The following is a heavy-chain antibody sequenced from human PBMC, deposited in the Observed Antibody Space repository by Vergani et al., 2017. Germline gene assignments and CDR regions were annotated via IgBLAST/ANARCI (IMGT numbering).Heavy chain of an antibody. D-gene: IGHD3-22*01. J-gene: IGHJ4*02. CDR2: INPNSGGT. CDR1: GYTFTGYY. CDR3: ARGDPTYYYDSSGYYYSF. V-gene: IGHV1-2*02. Sequence: QVQLVQSGAEVKKPGASVKVSCKASGYTFTGYYMHWVRQAPGQGLEWMGWINPNSGGTNYAQKFQGRVTMTRDTSISTAYMELSRLRSDDTAVYYCARGDPTYYYDSSGYYYSFWGQGTLVTVSS.